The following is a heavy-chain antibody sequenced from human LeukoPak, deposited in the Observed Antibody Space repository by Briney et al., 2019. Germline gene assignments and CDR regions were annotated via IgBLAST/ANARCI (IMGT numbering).Heavy chain of an antibody. Sequence: KPSETLSLTCAVYGGSFSGYYWSWIRQPPGKGLEWIGEINHSGSTNYNPSLKSRVTISVDTSKNQFSLKLSSVTAADTAVYYCARHRSYYVDYWGQGTLVTVSS. V-gene: IGHV4-34*01. D-gene: IGHD1-26*01. CDR2: INHSGST. CDR3: ARHRSYYVDY. CDR1: GGSFSGYY. J-gene: IGHJ4*02.